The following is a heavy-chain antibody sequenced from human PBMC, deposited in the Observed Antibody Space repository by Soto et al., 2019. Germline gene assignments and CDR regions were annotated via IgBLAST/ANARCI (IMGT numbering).Heavy chain of an antibody. CDR3: ANVPIWCGGSSCYTEGFDS. CDR1: GFTFSNYG. D-gene: IGHD2-21*01. CDR2: ISGGDT. V-gene: IGHV3-23*01. Sequence: PGGSLRLSCAASGFTFSNYGMTWVRQAPGKGLEWVSGISGGDTYYADSVKGRFTVSRANSKNTLYLQMNSLRAKDTAIYYCANVPIWCGGSSCYTEGFDSWGQGTLVTVSS. J-gene: IGHJ4*02.